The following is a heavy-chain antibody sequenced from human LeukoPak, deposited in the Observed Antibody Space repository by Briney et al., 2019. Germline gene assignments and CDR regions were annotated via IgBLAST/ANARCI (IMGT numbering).Heavy chain of an antibody. CDR1: GFTFSSYS. D-gene: IGHD6-13*01. CDR2: ISSSSSTI. CDR3: VAAAGTGDY. J-gene: IGHJ4*02. Sequence: GGSLRLSCGASGFTFSSYSMNWVRQAPGKGLEWVSYISSSSSTIYYADSVKGRFTISRDNAKNSLYLQMNSLRAEDTAVYYCVAAAGTGDYWGQGTLVTVSS. V-gene: IGHV3-48*04.